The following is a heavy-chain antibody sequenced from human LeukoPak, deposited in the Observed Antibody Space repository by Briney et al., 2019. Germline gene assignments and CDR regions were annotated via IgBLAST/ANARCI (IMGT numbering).Heavy chain of an antibody. J-gene: IGHJ4*02. V-gene: IGHV4-59*01. CDR1: GGSTSNYY. D-gene: IGHD6-6*01. Sequence: SETLCLTCTVSGGSTSNYYWSWIRQPPGKGLEWIGFIYDSGSTYYNPSLKSRVTISVDTSKNQFSLKLSSVTAADTAMYYCALYSSTSDYWGQGTLVTVSS. CDR2: IYDSGST. CDR3: ALYSSTSDY.